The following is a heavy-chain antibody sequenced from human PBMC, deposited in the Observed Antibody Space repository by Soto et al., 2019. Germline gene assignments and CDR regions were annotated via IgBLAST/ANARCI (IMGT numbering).Heavy chain of an antibody. CDR3: ARDLKPGYSGSYYYYGMDV. V-gene: IGHV3-33*01. CDR1: GFTFSSYG. J-gene: IGHJ6*02. CDR2: IWYDGSNK. D-gene: IGHD1-26*01. Sequence: GGSLRLSCAASGFTFSSYGMHWVRQAPGKGLEWVAVIWYDGSNKYYADSVKGRFTISRDNSKNTLYLQMNSLRAEDTAVYYCARDLKPGYSGSYYYYGMDVWGQGTTVTVSS.